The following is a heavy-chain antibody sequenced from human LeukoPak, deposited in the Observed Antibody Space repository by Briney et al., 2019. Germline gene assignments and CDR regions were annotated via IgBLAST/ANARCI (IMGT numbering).Heavy chain of an antibody. J-gene: IGHJ4*02. CDR1: GFIFSTYT. D-gene: IGHD6-13*01. CDR2: IKSSSSTI. Sequence: GGSLRLSCEASGFIFSTYTMSWVRQASGKGLEWISCIKSSSSTIFYADSVKGRFTISRDNSKNTLYLQMNSLRTEDTAVYYCARDRPYSSSWYYFDYWGQGTLVTVSS. CDR3: ARDRPYSSSWYYFDY. V-gene: IGHV3-48*01.